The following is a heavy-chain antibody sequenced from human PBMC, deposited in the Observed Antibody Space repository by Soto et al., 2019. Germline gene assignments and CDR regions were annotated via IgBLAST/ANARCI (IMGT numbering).Heavy chain of an antibody. CDR3: AKDPSVWSGGSLHYYYGMDV. V-gene: IGHV3-23*01. Sequence: EVQLLESGGGLVQPGGSLSLSCAASGFTFSSYAMSWVRQAPGKGLEWVSAISGSGGSTYYADSVKGRFTISSDNSKNTLYLQMNSLRAEDTAVYYSAKDPSVWSGGSLHYYYGMDVWCQGTTVTVSS. CDR1: GFTFSSYA. J-gene: IGHJ6*02. CDR2: ISGSGGST. D-gene: IGHD2-15*01.